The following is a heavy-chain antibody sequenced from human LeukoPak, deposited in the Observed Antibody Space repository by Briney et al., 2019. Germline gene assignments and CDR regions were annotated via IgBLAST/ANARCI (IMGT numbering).Heavy chain of an antibody. D-gene: IGHD3-16*02. CDR2: TYYSGST. CDR1: GGSISSSSYY. CDR3: ARLERGYDYVWGSYRYIDY. Sequence: SETLSLTCTVSGGSISSSSYYWGWIRQPPGKGLEWIGSTYYSGSTYYNASLKSRVTISVDTSKNQFSLKLSSVTAADTAVYYCARLERGYDYVWGSYRYIDYWGQGTLVTVSS. J-gene: IGHJ4*02. V-gene: IGHV4-39*01.